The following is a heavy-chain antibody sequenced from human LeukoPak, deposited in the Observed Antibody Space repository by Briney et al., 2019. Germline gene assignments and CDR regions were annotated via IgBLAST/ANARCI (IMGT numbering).Heavy chain of an antibody. D-gene: IGHD1-26*01. CDR2: ISAYNGNT. Sequence: ASVKVSCKASGYTFTGYYMHWVRQAPGQGLEWMGWISAYNGNTNYAQKLQGRVTMTTDTSTSTAYMELRSLRSDDTAVYYCAVTLSGNAFDIWGQGTMVTVSS. V-gene: IGHV1-18*04. J-gene: IGHJ3*02. CDR1: GYTFTGYY. CDR3: AVTLSGNAFDI.